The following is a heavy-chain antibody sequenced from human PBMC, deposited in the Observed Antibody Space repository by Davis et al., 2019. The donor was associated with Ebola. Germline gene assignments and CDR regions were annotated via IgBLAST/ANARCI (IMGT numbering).Heavy chain of an antibody. CDR2: ISPDGSST. CDR1: GFILSSYW. CDR3: ASWGHIVPVTPTEFDD. V-gene: IGHV3-74*01. Sequence: PGGSLRLSCAASGFILSSYWMNWVRQAPGKGLVWVSRISPDGSSTAYADSVRGRFTISRDNAKNTLYLQMNSLRADDTAVYYCASWGHIVPVTPTEFDDWGQGTLVTVSS. D-gene: IGHD2-21*02. J-gene: IGHJ4*02.